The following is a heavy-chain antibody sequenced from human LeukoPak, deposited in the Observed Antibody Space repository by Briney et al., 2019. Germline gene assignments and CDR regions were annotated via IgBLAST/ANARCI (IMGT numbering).Heavy chain of an antibody. CDR2: INPNSGGT. CDR1: GYTFTGYY. J-gene: IGHJ4*02. D-gene: IGHD4-23*01. V-gene: IGHV1-2*02. CDR3: ARDRDKLYYGGNSHRVAFDY. Sequence: APVKVSCKASGYTFTGYYMHWVRQAPGQGLEWMGWINPNSGGTNYAQKFQGRVTMTRDTSISTAYMELSRLRSDDTDVYYCARDRDKLYYGGNSHRVAFDYWGQGTLVTVSS.